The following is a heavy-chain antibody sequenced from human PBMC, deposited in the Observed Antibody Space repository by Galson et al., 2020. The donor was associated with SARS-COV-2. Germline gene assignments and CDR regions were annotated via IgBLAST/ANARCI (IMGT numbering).Heavy chain of an antibody. V-gene: IGHV4-34*01. CDR2: INHSGST. CDR1: GGSFSGYY. D-gene: IGHD3-9*01. CDR3: ARGMLYDILTGYDPVIQPFDY. Sequence: SETLSLTCAVYGGSFSGYYWSWIRQPPGKGLEWIGEINHSGSTNYNPSLKSRVTISVDTSKNQFSLKLSSVTAADTAVYYCARGMLYDILTGYDPVIQPFDYWGQGTLVTVSS. J-gene: IGHJ4*02.